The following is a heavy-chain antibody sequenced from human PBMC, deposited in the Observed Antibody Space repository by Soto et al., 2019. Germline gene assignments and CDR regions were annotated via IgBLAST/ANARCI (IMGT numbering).Heavy chain of an antibody. CDR2: IWYDGSNK. J-gene: IGHJ4*02. CDR3: ARVNFYSYGGDFDY. D-gene: IGHD5-18*01. V-gene: IGHV3-33*01. Sequence: GGSLRPSCAASGFTFSSYGMHWVRQAPGKGLEWVAVIWYDGSNKYYADSVKGRFTISRDNSKNTLYLQMNSLRAEDTAVYYCARVNFYSYGGDFDYWGQGTLVTVSS. CDR1: GFTFSSYG.